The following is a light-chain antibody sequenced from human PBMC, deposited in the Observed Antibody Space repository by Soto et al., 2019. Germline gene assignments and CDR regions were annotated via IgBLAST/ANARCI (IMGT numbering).Light chain of an antibody. CDR3: QQYGNLPIT. J-gene: IGKJ5*01. Sequence: DIQMTQSPSSLSASVGDRVTITCQASQDISNYLNWYQQKPGKAPKLLIYDASNLETGCPSRFSGGGSETDFTFTISSLQAEDIATYYCQQYGNLPITFGQGTRLEIK. CDR2: DAS. V-gene: IGKV1-33*01. CDR1: QDISNY.